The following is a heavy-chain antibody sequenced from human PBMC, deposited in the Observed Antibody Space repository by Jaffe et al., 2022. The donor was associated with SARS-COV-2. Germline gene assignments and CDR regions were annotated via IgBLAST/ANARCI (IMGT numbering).Heavy chain of an antibody. J-gene: IGHJ6*02. CDR1: GGTFSSYA. V-gene: IGHV1-69*01. CDR3: ARSGGATPGGYYYYGMDV. D-gene: IGHD1-26*01. Sequence: QVQLVQSGAEVKKPGSSVKVSCKASGGTFSSYAISWVRQAPGQGLEWMGGIIPIFGTANYAQKFQGRVTITADESTSTAYMELSSLRSEDTAVYYCARSGGATPGGYYYYGMDVWGQGTTVTVSS. CDR2: IIPIFGTA.